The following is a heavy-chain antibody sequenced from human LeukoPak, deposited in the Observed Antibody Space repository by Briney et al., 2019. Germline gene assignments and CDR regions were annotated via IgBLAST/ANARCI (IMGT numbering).Heavy chain of an antibody. CDR3: ARDRRVLLWFGELPANWFDP. CDR1: GYSFSDFY. D-gene: IGHD3-10*01. Sequence: GASVKVSCTASGYSFSDFYIHWLRQAPGQGLEWLGWINPNSGGTNFAQYFQGRVTMTRDTSISTAYMEMSRLRSDDTAVYYCARDRRVLLWFGELPANWFDPWGQGTLVTVSS. V-gene: IGHV1-2*02. J-gene: IGHJ5*02. CDR2: INPNSGGT.